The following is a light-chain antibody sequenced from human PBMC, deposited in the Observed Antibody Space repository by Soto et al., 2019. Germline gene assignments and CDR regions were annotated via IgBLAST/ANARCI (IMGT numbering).Light chain of an antibody. CDR1: QDISNY. Sequence: DIQMTQSPSSLSASVGDRVTITCQAGQDISNYLNWYQQKPGKAPTLLIYDASHLETGVPTRFSGDGSGSNFSFTITSLQPADIATYYCQQYHKILSTFGQGTDWRL. J-gene: IGKJ5*01. CDR3: QQYHKILST. V-gene: IGKV1-33*01. CDR2: DAS.